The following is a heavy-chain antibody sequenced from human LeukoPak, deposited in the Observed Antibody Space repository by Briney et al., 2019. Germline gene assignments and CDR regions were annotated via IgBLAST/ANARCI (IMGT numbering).Heavy chain of an antibody. CDR3: ASDLVATSRVH. CDR2: ISGSGGST. V-gene: IGHV3-23*01. Sequence: GGSLRLSCAASGFTFSSYAMSWVRQAPGKGLEWVSAISGSGGSTYYAGSVKGRFTISRDNSKNTLYLQMNSLRAEDTAVYYCASDLVATSRVHWGQGTLVTVSS. CDR1: GFTFSSYA. J-gene: IGHJ4*02. D-gene: IGHD5-12*01.